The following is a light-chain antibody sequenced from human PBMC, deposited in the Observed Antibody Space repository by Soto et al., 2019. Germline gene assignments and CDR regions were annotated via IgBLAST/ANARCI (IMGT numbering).Light chain of an antibody. CDR2: DVS. V-gene: IGLV2-14*03. CDR1: SRNVGGYNY. Sequence: QSALTQPTSVSGSPGQSITISCTGTSRNVGGYNYVSWYQHHPGKAPKLMICDVSDRPSGVSSRFSGSKSGNTASLTISGLQAEDEADYYCSSYTSSSTPWVFGTGTKVTVL. CDR3: SSYTSSSTPWV. J-gene: IGLJ1*01.